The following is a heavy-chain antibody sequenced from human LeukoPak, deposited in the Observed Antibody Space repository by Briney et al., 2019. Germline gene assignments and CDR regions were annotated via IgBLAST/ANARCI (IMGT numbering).Heavy chain of an antibody. J-gene: IGHJ4*02. Sequence: GASVKVSCKASGYTFTSYYMHWVRQAPGQGLEWMGIINPSGGSTSYAQKFQGRVTMIRDTSTSTVYMGLSSLRSEDTAVYYCANLLGDYYDSSGFDYWGQGTLVTVPS. CDR2: INPSGGST. CDR3: ANLLGDYYDSSGFDY. CDR1: GYTFTSYY. V-gene: IGHV1-46*01. D-gene: IGHD3-22*01.